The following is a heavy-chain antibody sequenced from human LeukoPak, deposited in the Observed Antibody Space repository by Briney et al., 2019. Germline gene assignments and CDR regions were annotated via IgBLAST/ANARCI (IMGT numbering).Heavy chain of an antibody. Sequence: ASVKVSCKASGYTFTSYGISWVRQAPGQGLEWMGWISAYNGNTNYAQKLQGRVTMTTDTSTSTAYMELRSLRSDDTAVYYCARSSVYGSGSYYKDYWGQGTLVTVSS. CDR2: ISAYNGNT. V-gene: IGHV1-18*01. D-gene: IGHD3-10*01. CDR3: ARSSVYGSGSYYKDY. CDR1: GYTFTSYG. J-gene: IGHJ4*02.